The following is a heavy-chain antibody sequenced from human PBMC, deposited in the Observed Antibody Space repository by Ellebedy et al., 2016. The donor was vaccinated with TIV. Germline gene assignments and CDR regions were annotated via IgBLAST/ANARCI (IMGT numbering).Heavy chain of an antibody. CDR2: IYSGGGA. CDR1: GFSVSNNY. D-gene: IGHD3-10*01. Sequence: GGSLRLXCAASGFSVSNNYMSWVRQAPGKGLEWVCIIYSGGGANCADSVKGRFTISRDNAKNSLYLQMNSLRAEDTAVYYCAGRGYWGQGTLVTVSS. V-gene: IGHV3-53*01. J-gene: IGHJ4*02. CDR3: AGRGY.